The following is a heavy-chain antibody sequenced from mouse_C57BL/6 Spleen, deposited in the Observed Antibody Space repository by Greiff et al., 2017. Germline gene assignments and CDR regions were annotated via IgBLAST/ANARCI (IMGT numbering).Heavy chain of an antibody. CDR2: IDPSDSET. CDR1: GYTFTSYW. V-gene: IGHV1-52*01. D-gene: IGHD1-1*01. Sequence: QVQLQQPGAELVRPGSSVKLSCKASGYTFTSYWMHWVKQRPIQGLEWIGNIDPSDSETHYNQKFKDKATLTVDKSSSTAYMQLSSLTSEDSAVYYCAIDYGSSYVGYWGQGTTLTVSS. CDR3: AIDYGSSYVGY. J-gene: IGHJ2*01.